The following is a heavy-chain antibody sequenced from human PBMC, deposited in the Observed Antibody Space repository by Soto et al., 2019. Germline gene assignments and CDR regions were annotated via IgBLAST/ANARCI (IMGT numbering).Heavy chain of an antibody. D-gene: IGHD7-27*01. CDR3: ARPNWGNVYYYYGMDV. V-gene: IGHV1-8*01. Sequence: ASVKVSCKASGYTFTSYDINWVRQATGQGLEWMGWMNPNSGNTGYAQKFQGRVTMTRNNSISTAYMELSSLRSEDTAVYYCARPNWGNVYYYYGMDVWGQGTTVTVSS. J-gene: IGHJ6*02. CDR2: MNPNSGNT. CDR1: GYTFTSYD.